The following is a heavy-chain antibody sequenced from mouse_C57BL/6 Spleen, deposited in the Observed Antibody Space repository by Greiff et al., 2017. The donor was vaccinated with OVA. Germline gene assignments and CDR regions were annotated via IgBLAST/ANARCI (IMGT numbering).Heavy chain of an antibody. D-gene: IGHD3-2*01. CDR2: IDPSDSYT. CDR1: GYAFSSYW. Sequence: VQLQQSGAELVKPGASVKISCKASGYAFSSYWMNWVKQRPGQGLEWIGEIDPSDSYTNYNQKFKGKSTLTVDKSSSTAYMQLSSLTSEDSAVYYCARNDRWYFDVWGTGTTVTVSS. J-gene: IGHJ1*03. V-gene: IGHV1S126*01. CDR3: ARNDRWYFDV.